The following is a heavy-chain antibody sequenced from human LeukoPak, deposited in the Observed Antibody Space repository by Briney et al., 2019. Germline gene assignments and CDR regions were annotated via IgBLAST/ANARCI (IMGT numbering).Heavy chain of an antibody. CDR1: GFTFSSYG. Sequence: GRSLRLSCAASGFTFSSYGMHWVRQAPGKGLEWVAVISYDGSNKYYADSVKGRFTISRDNSKNTLYLQMNSLRAEDTAVYYCAKDLMDSSSWFEYFQHWGQGTLVTVSS. CDR2: ISYDGSNK. V-gene: IGHV3-30*18. D-gene: IGHD6-13*01. J-gene: IGHJ1*01. CDR3: AKDLMDSSSWFEYFQH.